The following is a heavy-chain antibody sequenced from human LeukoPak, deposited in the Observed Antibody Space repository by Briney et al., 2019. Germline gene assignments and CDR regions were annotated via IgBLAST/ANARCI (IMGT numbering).Heavy chain of an antibody. CDR1: GFSVSNKY. Sequence: PGGSLRLSCAASGFSVSNKYMSWVRQAPGKGLEWVSVIYTGGDTYYADSVRGRFTISRDNSKNTLYLQMNSLRAGDTAVYYCAGVSKSATTGTVLDYWGQGTLVTVSS. CDR3: AGVSKSATTGTVLDY. D-gene: IGHD6-13*01. V-gene: IGHV3-53*01. J-gene: IGHJ4*02. CDR2: IYTGGDT.